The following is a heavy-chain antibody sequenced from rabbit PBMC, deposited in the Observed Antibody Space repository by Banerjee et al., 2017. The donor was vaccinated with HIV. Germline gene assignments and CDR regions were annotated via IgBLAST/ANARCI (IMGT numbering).Heavy chain of an antibody. J-gene: IGHJ6*01. CDR1: GFSFSNKYV. Sequence: QEQLEESGGDLVKPGGTLTLTCTASGFSFSNKYVMCWVRQAPGKGLEWIGYIDPVFGGTYYASWVNGRFTISSHNAQNTLYLQLNSLTAADTATYFCARAGSSYYLDLKLWGPGTLVTVS. V-gene: IGHV1S43*01. CDR3: ARAGSSYYLDLKL. D-gene: IGHD8-1*01. CDR2: IDPVFGGT.